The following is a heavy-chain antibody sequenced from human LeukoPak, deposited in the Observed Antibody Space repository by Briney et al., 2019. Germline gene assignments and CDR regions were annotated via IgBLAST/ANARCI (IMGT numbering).Heavy chain of an antibody. CDR1: GFTFSHFW. CDR3: ATYYYDSSGFFAPSNYYFDY. Sequence: GGSLRLSCLASGFTFSHFWMSWVRQAPGKGLEWVANIKPDDTEKYYGNSVKGRFTISRDNAKNSLYLQMNSLRAEDTAVYYCATYYYDSSGFFAPSNYYFDYWGQGTLVTVSS. J-gene: IGHJ4*02. D-gene: IGHD3-22*01. CDR2: IKPDDTEK. V-gene: IGHV3-7*01.